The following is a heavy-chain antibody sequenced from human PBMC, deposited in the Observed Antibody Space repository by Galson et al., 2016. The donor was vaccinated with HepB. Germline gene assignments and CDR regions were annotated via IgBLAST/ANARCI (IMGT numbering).Heavy chain of an antibody. CDR1: GYTFTNYA. Sequence: SVKVSCKASGYTFTNYAITWVRQAPGQGLEWMGWISAYNGNTNYAQKLQGRVTMTTDTSTRTAYMELRSLTSDDTAVYYCARDDSRQLEDYHYDCMDVWSQGTTVTVSS. V-gene: IGHV1-18*01. CDR3: ARDDSRQLEDYHYDCMDV. J-gene: IGHJ6*02. CDR2: ISAYNGNT. D-gene: IGHD6-13*01.